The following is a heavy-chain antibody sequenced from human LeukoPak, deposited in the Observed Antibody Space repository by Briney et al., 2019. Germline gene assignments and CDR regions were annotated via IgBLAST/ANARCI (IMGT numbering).Heavy chain of an antibody. CDR3: ARDLGGSEGGGGAFDI. Sequence: GGSLRLSCAASGFTFSSYSMNWVRQAPGKGLGWVSSISSSSSYIYYADSVKGRFTISRDNAKNSLYLQMSSLRAEDTAVYYCARDLGGSEGGGGAFDIWGQGTMVTVSS. CDR1: GFTFSSYS. CDR2: ISSSSSYI. V-gene: IGHV3-21*01. J-gene: IGHJ3*02. D-gene: IGHD1-26*01.